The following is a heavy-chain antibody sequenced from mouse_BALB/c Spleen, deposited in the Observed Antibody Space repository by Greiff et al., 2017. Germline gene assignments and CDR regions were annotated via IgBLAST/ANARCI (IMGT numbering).Heavy chain of an antibody. D-gene: IGHD1-2*01. CDR3: ARDREVLRLHYAMDY. Sequence: EVMLVESGGGLVKPGGSLKLSCAASGFTFSDYYMYWVRQTPEKRLEWVATISDGGSYTYYPDSVKGRFTISRDNAKNNLYLQMSSLKSEDTAMYYCARDREVLRLHYAMDYWGQGTSVTVSS. V-gene: IGHV5-4*02. CDR1: GFTFSDYY. J-gene: IGHJ4*01. CDR2: ISDGGSYT.